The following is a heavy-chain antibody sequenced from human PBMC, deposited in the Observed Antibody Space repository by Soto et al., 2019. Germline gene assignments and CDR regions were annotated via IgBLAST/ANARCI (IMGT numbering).Heavy chain of an antibody. D-gene: IGHD6-25*01. J-gene: IGHJ4*02. V-gene: IGHV3-74*03. CDR2: INSDGSSI. CDR3: VRAPEQRPFDY. CDR1: GFTLSNTW. Sequence: EVQLVESGGGLVQPGGSLRLSCAASGFTLSNTWIHWVRQAPGKGLVWVSRINSDGSSITYADSVKGRFTFSRDNAKNTLYLQMNSLRVEDTAMYYCVRAPEQRPFDYWGQGTLVTVSS.